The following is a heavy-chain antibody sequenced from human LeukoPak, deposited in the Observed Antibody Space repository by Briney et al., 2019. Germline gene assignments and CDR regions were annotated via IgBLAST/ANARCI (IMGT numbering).Heavy chain of an antibody. CDR1: GLTLSSHG. CDR3: ATDAGNYGSGTSYFDY. D-gene: IGHD3-10*01. J-gene: IGHJ4*02. Sequence: PGGSLRLSCAASGLTLSSHGMYWVRQAPSKGLEWVALIWYDGSKKYYADSVKGRFTISKDNSKNTLYLQMSSLRAEDTAVYYCATDAGNYGSGTSYFDYWGQGTLVTVSS. CDR2: IWYDGSKK. V-gene: IGHV3-33*03.